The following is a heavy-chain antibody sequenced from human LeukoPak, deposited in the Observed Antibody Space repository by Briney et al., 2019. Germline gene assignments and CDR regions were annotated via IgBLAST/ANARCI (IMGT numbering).Heavy chain of an antibody. D-gene: IGHD3-22*01. J-gene: IGHJ6*02. CDR3: ARDYYDSRDYYYGMDV. Sequence: PSETLSLTCAVYDGSFSGYYWSWIRQPPGKGLEWVAEISHSGKTNYNPSLKSRVTISVDMSKNQFSLKLSSVTAADTAVYYCARDYYDSRDYYYGMDVWGQGTTVTVSS. V-gene: IGHV4-34*01. CDR2: ISHSGKT. CDR1: DGSFSGYY.